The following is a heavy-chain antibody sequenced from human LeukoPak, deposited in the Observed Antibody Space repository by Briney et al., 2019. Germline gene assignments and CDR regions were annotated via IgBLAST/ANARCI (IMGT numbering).Heavy chain of an antibody. CDR2: INPNSGGT. CDR1: GYTFTSYG. Sequence: ASVKVSCKASGYTFTSYGISWVRQAPGQGLEWMGWINPNSGGTNYAQKFQGRVTMTRDTSISTAYMELSRLRSDDTAVYYCARSGVGLRDYYYYYGMDVWGQGTTVTVSS. D-gene: IGHD5-12*01. J-gene: IGHJ6*02. V-gene: IGHV1-2*02. CDR3: ARSGVGLRDYYYYYGMDV.